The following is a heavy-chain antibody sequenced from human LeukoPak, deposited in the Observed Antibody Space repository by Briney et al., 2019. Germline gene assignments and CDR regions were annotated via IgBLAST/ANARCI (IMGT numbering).Heavy chain of an antibody. V-gene: IGHV3-48*01. CDR1: GFTFSTYS. D-gene: IGHD5-12*01. CDR2: ITSSSSTI. Sequence: GGSLRLSCAASGFTFSTYSMNWVRQAPGKGLEWVSYITSSSSTIYYADSVKGRFTVSRDNSKNSLYLQMSSLRAEDTAVYYCAGGLLRFLFDYWGQGTLVTVSS. CDR3: AGGLLRFLFDY. J-gene: IGHJ4*02.